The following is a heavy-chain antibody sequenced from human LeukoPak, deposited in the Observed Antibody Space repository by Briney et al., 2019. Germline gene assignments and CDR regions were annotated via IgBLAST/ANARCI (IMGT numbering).Heavy chain of an antibody. CDR3: ARAARLKYGDYFDY. J-gene: IGHJ4*02. D-gene: IGHD4-17*01. CDR2: IYYSGST. V-gene: IGHV4-59*01. CDR1: GGSISSYY. Sequence: SETLSLTCTVSGGSISSYYWSWIRQPPGKGLGWIGYIYYSGSTNYNPSLKSRVTISVDTSKNQFSLKLSSVTAADTAVYYCARAARLKYGDYFDYWGQGTLVTVSS.